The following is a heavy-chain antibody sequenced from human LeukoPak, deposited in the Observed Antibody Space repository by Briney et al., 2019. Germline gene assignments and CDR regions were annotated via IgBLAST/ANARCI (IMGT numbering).Heavy chain of an antibody. D-gene: IGHD5-18*01. J-gene: IGHJ6*03. CDR3: AGTRGYSYGYYYYMDV. Sequence: SETLSLTCAVYGGSFSGYYWSWIRQPPGKGLEWIGEINHSGSTNYNPSLKSRVTISVGTSKNQFSLKLSSVTAADTAVYYCAGTRGYSYGYYYYMDVWGKGTTVTVSS. V-gene: IGHV4-34*01. CDR1: GGSFSGYY. CDR2: INHSGST.